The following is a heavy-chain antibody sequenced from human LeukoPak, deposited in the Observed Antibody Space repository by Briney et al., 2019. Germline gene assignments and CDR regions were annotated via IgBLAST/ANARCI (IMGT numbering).Heavy chain of an antibody. Sequence: RTSETLSLTCTVSGGSINSYYWSWIRQPPGRGLEWVGSIHYSGSTSYNPSLRSRVTISVDTSKNQFSLKLSSVTAADTAVYYCARVRPNYDILTGYSYYFDYWGQGTLVTVSS. CDR1: GGSINSYY. D-gene: IGHD3-9*01. V-gene: IGHV4-59*12. J-gene: IGHJ4*02. CDR3: ARVRPNYDILTGYSYYFDY. CDR2: IHYSGST.